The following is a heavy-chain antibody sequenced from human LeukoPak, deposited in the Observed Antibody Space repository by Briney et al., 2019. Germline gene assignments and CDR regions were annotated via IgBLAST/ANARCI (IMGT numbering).Heavy chain of an antibody. CDR2: ISSSSSTI. D-gene: IGHD4-17*01. CDR1: GFTFSSYS. J-gene: IGHJ4*02. V-gene: IGHV3-48*02. CDR3: ARDPRTVTTYYFDY. Sequence: GGSLRLSWAASGFTFSSYSMNWVRQAPGKGLEWVSYISSSSSTIYYADSVKGRFTISRDNAKNSLYLQMNSLRDEDTAVYYCARDPRTVTTYYFDYWGQGTLVTVSS.